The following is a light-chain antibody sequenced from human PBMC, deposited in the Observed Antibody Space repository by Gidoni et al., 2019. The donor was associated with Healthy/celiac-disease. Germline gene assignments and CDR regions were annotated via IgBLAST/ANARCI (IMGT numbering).Light chain of an antibody. V-gene: IGKV1-5*01. Sequence: IKMTHSPSTLSASVGDRVTSTCRASQSISSWLAWYQQKPGKAPKLLIYDASSLESGVPSRFSGSGSGTEFTLTISSLQPDDFATYYCQQYNSYPLTFGGGTKVEIK. CDR3: QQYNSYPLT. CDR2: DAS. CDR1: QSISSW. J-gene: IGKJ4*01.